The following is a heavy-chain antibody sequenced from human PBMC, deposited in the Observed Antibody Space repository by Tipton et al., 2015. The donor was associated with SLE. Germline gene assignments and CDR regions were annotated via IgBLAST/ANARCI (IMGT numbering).Heavy chain of an antibody. CDR1: GGSISSYY. CDR2: IYYSGST. D-gene: IGHD3-10*01. J-gene: IGHJ3*02. Sequence: LRLSCTVSGGSISSYYWSWIRQPPGKGLEWIGYIYYSGSTFYNPSLKSRVTISVDTSKNQFSLKLSSVTAADTAVYYCAREGGRITMVRGAEDAFDIWGQGTMVTVSS. CDR3: AREGGRITMVRGAEDAFDI. V-gene: IGHV4-59*12.